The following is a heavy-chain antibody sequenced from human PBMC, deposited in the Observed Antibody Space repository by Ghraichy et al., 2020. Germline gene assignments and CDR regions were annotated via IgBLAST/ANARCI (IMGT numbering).Heavy chain of an antibody. CDR3: AKDGYSSSWYRDYYYGMDV. CDR2: ISGSGGST. D-gene: IGHD6-13*01. V-gene: IGHV3-23*01. J-gene: IGHJ6*02. CDR1: GFTFSSYA. Sequence: GESLNISCAASGFTFSSYAMSWVRQAPGKGLEWVSAISGSGGSTYYADSVKGRFTISRDNSKNTLYLQMNSLRAEDTAVYYCAKDGYSSSWYRDYYYGMDVWGQGTTVTVSS.